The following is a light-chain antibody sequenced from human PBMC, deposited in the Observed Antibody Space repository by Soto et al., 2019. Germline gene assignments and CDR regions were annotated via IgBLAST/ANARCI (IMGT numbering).Light chain of an antibody. V-gene: IGLV2-14*01. CDR3: SSYTSSSTRVV. CDR1: SSDVGGYNY. J-gene: IGLJ2*01. CDR2: DVS. Sequence: QSALTQPASVSGSPGQSITISCTGTSSDVGGYNYVSWYQQHPGKAPKLMIYDVSSRPSGVSNRFSGSKSGNTASLTISGVQAEDEADYYCSSYTSSSTRVVFGGGTKLTVL.